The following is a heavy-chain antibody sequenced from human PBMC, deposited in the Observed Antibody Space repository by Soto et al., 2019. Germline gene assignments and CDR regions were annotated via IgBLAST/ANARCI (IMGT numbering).Heavy chain of an antibody. V-gene: IGHV1-2*02. CDR2: INPNSGGT. J-gene: IGHJ5*02. CDR3: ARLGGDSSS. CDR1: GYTFTDYY. D-gene: IGHD4-17*01. Sequence: QVQLVQSGAELKKPGAPVKVSCKGSGYTFTDYYMHWVRQAPGQGLEWMGWINPNSGGTNYAQNFRGRVTMTSDTSIGTAYMELSSLMSGDSAVYYCARLGGDSSSWGQGTLVTVSS.